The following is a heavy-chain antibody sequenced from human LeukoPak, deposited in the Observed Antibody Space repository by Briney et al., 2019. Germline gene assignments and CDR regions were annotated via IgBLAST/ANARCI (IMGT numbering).Heavy chain of an antibody. V-gene: IGHV3-53*01. CDR3: ANVGDVYKDAFDI. J-gene: IGHJ3*02. Sequence: GGSLRLSCAASGFTVSSNYMSWVRQAPGKGLEWVSVIYSGGSTYYADSVKGRFTISRDNSKNTLYLQMNTLRAEDTAVYYCANVGDVYKDAFDIWGQGTMVTVSS. D-gene: IGHD5-24*01. CDR1: GFTVSSNY. CDR2: IYSGGST.